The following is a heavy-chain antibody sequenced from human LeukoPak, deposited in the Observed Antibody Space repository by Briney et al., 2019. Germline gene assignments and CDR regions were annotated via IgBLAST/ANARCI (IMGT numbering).Heavy chain of an antibody. V-gene: IGHV3-7*03. CDR3: ATSYDMGWLIGY. CDR1: GFTFSTYS. J-gene: IGHJ4*02. CDR2: ITQDGSEK. D-gene: IGHD3/OR15-3a*01. Sequence: PGGSLRLSCAASGFTFSTYSMNWVRQVPGQGLEWVANITQDGSEKFYVASVKGRFTISRDNGKSSLYLQMNSLRAEDTALYYCATSYDMGWLIGYWGQGTLVTVSS.